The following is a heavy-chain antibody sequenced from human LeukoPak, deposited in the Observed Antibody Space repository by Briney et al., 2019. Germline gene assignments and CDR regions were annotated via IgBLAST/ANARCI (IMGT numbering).Heavy chain of an antibody. CDR1: GFTFSSYA. CDR2: ISGSGGST. Sequence: GGSLRLSCAASGFTFSSYAMSWVRQAPGKGQEWVSAISGSGGSTYYADSVKGRFTISRDNSKNTLYLQMNSLRAEDTAVYYCAKAPYYYDSSGYYSAYWGQGTLVTVSS. V-gene: IGHV3-23*01. J-gene: IGHJ4*02. D-gene: IGHD3-22*01. CDR3: AKAPYYYDSSGYYSAY.